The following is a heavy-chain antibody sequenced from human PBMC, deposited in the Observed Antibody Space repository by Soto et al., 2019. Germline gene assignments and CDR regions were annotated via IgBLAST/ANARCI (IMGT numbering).Heavy chain of an antibody. J-gene: IGHJ6*02. CDR2: ISAYNGNT. V-gene: IGHV1-18*01. CDR1: GYTFTSCG. D-gene: IGHD3-3*01. Sequence: ASVKVSSRASGYTFTSCGISWVRHAPGQRLQWMGWISAYNGNTNYAQKLQGRVTMTTDTSTSTAYMELRSLSSDDTAVYYCASIRGTILGVDQRNYYYGMDVWGQGTTVTVSS. CDR3: ASIRGTILGVDQRNYYYGMDV.